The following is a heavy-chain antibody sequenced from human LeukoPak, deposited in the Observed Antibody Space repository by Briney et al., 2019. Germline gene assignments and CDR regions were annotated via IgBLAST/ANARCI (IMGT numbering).Heavy chain of an antibody. CDR1: GYTFTGYY. V-gene: IGHV1-2*02. Sequence: GASVKVSSKASGYTFTGYYMHWVRQAPGQGLEWMGWINPNSGGTNYAQKFQGRVTMTRDTSISTAYMELSRLRSDDTAVYYCAMCLSGYYLGFDYWGQGTLVTVSS. CDR3: AMCLSGYYLGFDY. D-gene: IGHD3-3*01. J-gene: IGHJ4*02. CDR2: INPNSGGT.